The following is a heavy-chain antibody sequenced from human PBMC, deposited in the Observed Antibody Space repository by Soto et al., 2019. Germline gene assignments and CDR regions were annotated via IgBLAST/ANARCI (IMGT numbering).Heavy chain of an antibody. CDR3: AREEWDQLYYFDY. D-gene: IGHD1-26*01. J-gene: IGHJ4*02. Sequence: WGALLVSCATRGFTFSIYWMTWVRQAPGKGLDWVANIKRDGSEKYYVDSVKGRLTISRDNAKNSLYLQMNSLRADDTAVYYCAREEWDQLYYFDYWGQGTLVTVSS. CDR1: GFTFSIYW. V-gene: IGHV3-7*01. CDR2: IKRDGSEK.